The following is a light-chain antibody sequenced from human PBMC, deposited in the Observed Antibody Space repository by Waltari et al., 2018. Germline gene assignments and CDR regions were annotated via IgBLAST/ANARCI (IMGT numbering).Light chain of an antibody. J-gene: IGLJ3*02. V-gene: IGLV4-69*01. CDR3: QTGGHGTWV. Sequence: QLVLTQSPSASASLGASVKLTCTLSSGHSSNVVAWLQQRPEKGPRYLMKVNSDGSHSRGDEIPCRFSGSSSGAERYLTISNLQCEDEADYYCQTGGHGTWVFGGVTGLTVV. CDR1: SGHSSNV. CDR2: VNSDGSH.